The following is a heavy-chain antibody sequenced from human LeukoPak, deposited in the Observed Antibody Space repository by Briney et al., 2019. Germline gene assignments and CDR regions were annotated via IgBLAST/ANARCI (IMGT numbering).Heavy chain of an antibody. D-gene: IGHD1-26*01. Sequence: GGSLRLSCAASGFTFSDYYMSWIRQAPGKGLEWVSYISSSGSTIYYADSVKGRFTISGDNAKNSVYLQMNSLRAEDTAVYYCARGPAELLPYYYYSYGLDVWGQGTTVTVSS. CDR1: GFTFSDYY. CDR3: ARGPAELLPYYYYSYGLDV. CDR2: ISSSGSTI. V-gene: IGHV3-11*01. J-gene: IGHJ6*02.